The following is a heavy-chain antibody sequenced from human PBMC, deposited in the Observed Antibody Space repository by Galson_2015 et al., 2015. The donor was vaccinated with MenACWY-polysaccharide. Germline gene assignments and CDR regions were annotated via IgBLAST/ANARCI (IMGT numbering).Heavy chain of an antibody. Sequence: ALVKPTQTLTLTCTFSGFSLSTSGVGVGWIRQPPGKALEWLALIYWDDDKRYSPSLKSRLTITKDTSKNQVVLTMTNIDPVDTAPYYCAHRRDILTPFDSWGQGTLVTVSS. CDR2: IYWDDDK. D-gene: IGHD3-9*01. J-gene: IGHJ4*02. CDR1: GFSLSTSGVG. CDR3: AHRRDILTPFDS. V-gene: IGHV2-5*02.